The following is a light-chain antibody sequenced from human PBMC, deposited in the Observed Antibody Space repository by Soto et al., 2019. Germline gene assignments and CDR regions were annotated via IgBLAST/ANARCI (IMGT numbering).Light chain of an antibody. CDR3: QQSYSTPIT. CDR1: QGISSY. V-gene: IGKV1-8*01. Sequence: AIRMTQSPSSLSASTGDRVTITCRASQGISSYLAWYQQKPGKAPKPLIYAASSLQSGVPSRFSGSGSGTDFTLTISSLQPEDFATYYCQQSYSTPITFGQGTRLEIK. J-gene: IGKJ5*01. CDR2: AAS.